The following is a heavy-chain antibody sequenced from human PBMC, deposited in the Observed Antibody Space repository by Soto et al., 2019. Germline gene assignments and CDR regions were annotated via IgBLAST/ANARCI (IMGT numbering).Heavy chain of an antibody. D-gene: IGHD1-26*01. CDR1: GFSFSSYA. CDR3: AKGLGVDVASVGAY. Sequence: EVQLLESGGGLVQPGGSLRLSCAASGFSFSSYAMSWVRQAPGKGLDWVSTMTGSGDRTNYADSVKGRFTISRDNGKNTLYWQMNSLRAEDTAVYYCAKGLGVDVASVGAYWGQGTLVTVSS. J-gene: IGHJ4*02. V-gene: IGHV3-23*01. CDR2: MTGSGDRT.